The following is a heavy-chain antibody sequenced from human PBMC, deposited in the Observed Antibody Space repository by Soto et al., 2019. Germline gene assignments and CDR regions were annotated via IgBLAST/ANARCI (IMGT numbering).Heavy chain of an antibody. V-gene: IGHV1-69*01. Sequence: QVQLVQSGAEVKKTGSSVKVSCKASGGTFSSYAISWVRQAPGQGLEWMGGIIRIFGTANYAQKFQGRVTITADESTSTAYMELSSLRSEDTAVYYCARVPFGYDILTGYYFTGWFDPWGQGTLVTVSS. CDR2: IIRIFGTA. CDR1: GGTFSSYA. J-gene: IGHJ5*02. CDR3: ARVPFGYDILTGYYFTGWFDP. D-gene: IGHD3-9*01.